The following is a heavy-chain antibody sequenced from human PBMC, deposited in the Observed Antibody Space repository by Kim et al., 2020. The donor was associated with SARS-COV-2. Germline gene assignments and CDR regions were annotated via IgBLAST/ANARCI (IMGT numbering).Heavy chain of an antibody. Sequence: GGSLRLSCEASEFTFSSYDIHWVRQAPGKGLEWVAVISMDGSNKYYTDSVKGRFTLSRDTCRNTVYLQMNSLRVEDTALYHCARGGTVLPLVYWGQGTL. J-gene: IGHJ4*02. CDR3: ARGGTVLPLVY. CDR2: ISMDGSNK. D-gene: IGHD2-21*02. V-gene: IGHV3-33*05. CDR1: EFTFSSYD.